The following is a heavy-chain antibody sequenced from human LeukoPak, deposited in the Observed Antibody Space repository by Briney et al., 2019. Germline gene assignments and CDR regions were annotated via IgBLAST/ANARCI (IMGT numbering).Heavy chain of an antibody. D-gene: IGHD2-2*01. CDR2: ISAYNGNT. CDR1: GYTFTSYG. V-gene: IGHV1-18*01. CDR3: ARDSRIVVVPAAIVYYYMDV. Sequence: ASVKVSCKASGYTFTSYGISWVRQAPGQGLEWMGWISAYNGNTNYAQKLQGRVTMTTDTSTSTAYMELRSLRSDDTAVYYCARDSRIVVVPAAIVYYYMDVWGKGTTVTVSS. J-gene: IGHJ6*03.